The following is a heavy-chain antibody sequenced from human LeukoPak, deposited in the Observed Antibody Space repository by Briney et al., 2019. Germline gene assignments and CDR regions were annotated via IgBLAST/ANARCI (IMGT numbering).Heavy chain of an antibody. Sequence: PGGSLRLSCAASAFTFSSYEMNWVRQAPGKGLEWVSYISSSGSAIYYADSVKGRFTISRDNAKNTLYLQMNSLRAEDTAVYYCARGSFWDSSGYSFDYWGQGTLVTVSS. D-gene: IGHD3-22*01. CDR2: ISSSGSAI. CDR1: AFTFSSYE. CDR3: ARGSFWDSSGYSFDY. J-gene: IGHJ4*02. V-gene: IGHV3-48*03.